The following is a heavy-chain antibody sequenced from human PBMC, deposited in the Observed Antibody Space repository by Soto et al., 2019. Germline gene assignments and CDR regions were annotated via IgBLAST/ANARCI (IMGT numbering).Heavy chain of an antibody. J-gene: IGHJ4*02. CDR2: IWYDGSDT. CDR3: ARDHGLRTTGTWGFDF. V-gene: IGHV3-33*01. CDR1: GFNFSSHG. D-gene: IGHD1-1*01. Sequence: QVQLVESGGDVVQPGRSLRLSCSASGFNFSSHGMHWVRQAPGKGLEWVAVIWYDGSDTTYTDSVKGRFTVSRDNSKNTLYLHMNSLRAEDTGIYYCARDHGLRTTGTWGFDFWGQGILVTVSS.